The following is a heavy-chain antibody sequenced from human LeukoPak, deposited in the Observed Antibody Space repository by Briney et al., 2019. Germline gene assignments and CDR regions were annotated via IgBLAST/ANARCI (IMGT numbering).Heavy chain of an antibody. V-gene: IGHV4-39*01. J-gene: IGHJ5*02. CDR1: GGSISSSSYY. CDR3: ARQDYYGSGSYS. D-gene: IGHD3-10*01. CDR2: IYYSGST. Sequence: SETLSLTCTVSGGSISSSSYYWGWSRQPPGKGLEWIGNIYYSGSTYYNPSLKSRVTISVDTSKNQFSLKLSSVTAADTAVYYCARQDYYGSGSYSWGQGTLVTVSS.